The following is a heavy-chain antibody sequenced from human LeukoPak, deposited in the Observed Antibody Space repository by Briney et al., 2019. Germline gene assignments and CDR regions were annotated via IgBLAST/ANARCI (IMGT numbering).Heavy chain of an antibody. D-gene: IGHD6-13*01. J-gene: IGHJ4*02. V-gene: IGHV3-21*01. Sequence: GGSLRLSYPASGFTFSIYSMNWVRQAPGKGLEWVSSITSTSTYIYYADSVKGRFTVSRDNARNSLYLQINSLRAEDTAVYYCARVAAGNGYPDYWGQGTLVTVSS. CDR3: ARVAAGNGYPDY. CDR1: GFTFSIYS. CDR2: ITSTSTYI.